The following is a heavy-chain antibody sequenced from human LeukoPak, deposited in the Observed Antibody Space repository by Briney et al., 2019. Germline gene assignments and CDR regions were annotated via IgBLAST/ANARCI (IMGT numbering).Heavy chain of an antibody. Sequence: QAGGSLRLSCAASGFTFSSYAMSWVRQAPGKGLEWVSAISGSGGSTYYADSVKGRFTISRDNSKNTLYLQMNSLRAEDTAVYYCAKDTPMYSSSCVLCPYYFDYWGQGTLVTVSS. CDR3: AKDTPMYSSSCVLCPYYFDY. D-gene: IGHD6-13*01. J-gene: IGHJ4*02. CDR2: ISGSGGST. CDR1: GFTFSSYA. V-gene: IGHV3-23*01.